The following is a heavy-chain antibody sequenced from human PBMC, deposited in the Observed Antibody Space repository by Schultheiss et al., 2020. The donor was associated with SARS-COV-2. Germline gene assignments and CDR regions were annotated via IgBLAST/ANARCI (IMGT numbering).Heavy chain of an antibody. CDR3: ARERDSGRYSLGYDLEY. V-gene: IGHV1-2*02. CDR2: VIPKSGGT. Sequence: ASVKVSCKSSGGTFGNYAISWVRQAPGQGLEWMGWVIPKSGGTTYAQKFQGRVTMTRDTSISTAYMELSSLRSDDTAVYYCARERDSGRYSLGYDLEYWGQGTLVTGSS. CDR1: GGTFGNYA. J-gene: IGHJ4*02. D-gene: IGHD5-18*01.